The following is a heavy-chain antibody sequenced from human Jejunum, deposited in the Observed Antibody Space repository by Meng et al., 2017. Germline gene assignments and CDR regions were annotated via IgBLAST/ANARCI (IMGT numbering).Heavy chain of an antibody. Sequence: LRGSGAGCVGAAWIMALHCRSAGGTVRGRLWYWPWFLQPPGKVLGWSGYVFDSGSTKYNPSLSSLVTISADTSKNQFSLGLSSVTAADTAVYYCATDVYGDGLAYLDYWGQGSLVTVSS. D-gene: IGHD4-17*01. J-gene: IGHJ4*02. CDR3: ATDVYGDGLAYLDY. CDR1: GGTVRGRLWY. V-gene: IGHV4-61*01. CDR2: VFDSGST.